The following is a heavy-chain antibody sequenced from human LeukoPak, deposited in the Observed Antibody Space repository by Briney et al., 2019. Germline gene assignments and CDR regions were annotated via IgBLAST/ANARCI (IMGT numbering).Heavy chain of an antibody. CDR1: GYTFTSYG. Sequence: ASVKVSCKASGYTFTSYGISWVRQAPGQGLGWMGRIIPIFGIANYAQKFQGRVTITADKSTSTAYMELSSLRSEDTAVYYCARPTTVVDYYGMDVWGQGTTVTVSS. D-gene: IGHD4-23*01. V-gene: IGHV1-69*04. CDR2: IIPIFGIA. J-gene: IGHJ6*02. CDR3: ARPTTVVDYYGMDV.